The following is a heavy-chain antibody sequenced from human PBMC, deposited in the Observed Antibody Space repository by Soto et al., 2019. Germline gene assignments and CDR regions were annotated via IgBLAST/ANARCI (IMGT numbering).Heavy chain of an antibody. J-gene: IGHJ4*02. CDR3: ARVAS. CDR1: GFTFSNYW. CDR2: IKQDGTEK. Sequence: EVQLVESGGGLVKPGGSLRLSCAASGFTFSNYWMSWVRQAPGKGLEWVANIKQDGTEKNYVDSVRGRFTISRDNAKNSLDLQMNSLTAEDTAVYYCARVASWGQGTLVTVSS. D-gene: IGHD5-12*01. V-gene: IGHV3-7*01.